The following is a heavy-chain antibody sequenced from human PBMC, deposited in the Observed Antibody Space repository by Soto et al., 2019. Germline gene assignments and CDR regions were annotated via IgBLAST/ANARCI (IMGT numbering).Heavy chain of an antibody. V-gene: IGHV3-48*02. Sequence: EVQLVESGGGLVQPGESLRLSCTASGITFSSHSMNWVRQAPGKGLEWLSYISSSKTTYADSVKGRFTISRDNAKNSVYLQMNSLSDEDTAVYYCVGDKDVHTPMVHGNYWGRGTRVTVSS. CDR3: VGDKDVHTPMVHGNY. J-gene: IGHJ4*02. CDR1: GITFSSHS. CDR2: ISSSKTT. D-gene: IGHD5-18*01.